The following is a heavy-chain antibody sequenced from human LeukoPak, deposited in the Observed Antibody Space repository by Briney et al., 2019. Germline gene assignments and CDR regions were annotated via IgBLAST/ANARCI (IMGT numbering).Heavy chain of an antibody. CDR2: ISGSGGST. J-gene: IGHJ4*02. Sequence: GGSQRLSCAASGFTFSSYAMSWVRQAPGKGLEWVSAISGSGGSTYYADSVKGRFTISRDNSKNTLYLQMNSLRAEDTAVYYCAKSLPVPGIAGTSFDYWGQGTLVTVSS. CDR3: AKSLPVPGIAGTSFDY. CDR1: GFTFSSYA. V-gene: IGHV3-23*01. D-gene: IGHD6-13*01.